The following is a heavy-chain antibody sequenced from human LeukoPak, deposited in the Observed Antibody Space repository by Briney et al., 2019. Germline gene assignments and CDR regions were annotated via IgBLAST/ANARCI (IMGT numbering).Heavy chain of an antibody. V-gene: IGHV3-23*01. CDR1: GFTFSSYA. Sequence: GGSLRLSCEASGFTFSSYAMSWVRQAPGKGLEWVSDISRSGGSTYYADSVKGRFTISRDNSKNTLYLQMNSLRAEDTAVYYCAKDLGLDYYGSGSYSPLDYWGQGTLVTVSS. J-gene: IGHJ4*02. D-gene: IGHD3-10*01. CDR2: ISRSGGST. CDR3: AKDLGLDYYGSGSYSPLDY.